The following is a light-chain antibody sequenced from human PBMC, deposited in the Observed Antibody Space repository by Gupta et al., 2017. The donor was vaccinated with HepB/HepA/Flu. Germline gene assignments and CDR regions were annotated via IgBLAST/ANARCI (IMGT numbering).Light chain of an antibody. V-gene: IGKV3-15*01. J-gene: IGKJ1*01. CDR2: GAS. CDR3: QQDNNWPKT. CDR1: QSVSSN. Sequence: SPGERATLSCRASQSVSSNLAWYQQKPGQAPRLLIYGASTRATGIPARFSGSGSGTEFTFTISSLQSEDFAVYYCQQDNNWPKTFGQGTKVEIK.